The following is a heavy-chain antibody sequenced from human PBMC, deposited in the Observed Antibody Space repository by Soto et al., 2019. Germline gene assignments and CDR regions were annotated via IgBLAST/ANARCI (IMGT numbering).Heavy chain of an antibody. CDR3: ARTQWLVAIDY. J-gene: IGHJ4*02. V-gene: IGHV2-5*02. D-gene: IGHD6-19*01. CDR1: GFSLSTSGVG. CDR2: IYWDDDK. Sequence: QITLKESGPTLVKPTQTLTLTCTFSGFSLSTSGVGVGWIRQPPGKALEWLALIYWDDDKRYSPSLKSRFTITKDTSKNQVVLTMTNMDPVDTATYYCARTQWLVAIDYWGQGTLVTVSS.